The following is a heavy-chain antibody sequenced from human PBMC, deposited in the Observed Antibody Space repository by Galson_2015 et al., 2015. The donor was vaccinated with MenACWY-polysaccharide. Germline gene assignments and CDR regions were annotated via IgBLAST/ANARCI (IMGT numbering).Heavy chain of an antibody. CDR1: TVTFRGSG. CDR3: AREGSRIVFHAFDI. J-gene: IGHJ3*02. V-gene: IGHV3-33*01. D-gene: IGHD2-2*01. Sequence: SLRLSCAASTVTFRGSGMHWVRQAPGKGLEWVAVIQYDGSNKVYADSVKGRFTIYRDNSKNTVFLEMNTLGVEDTAVYYCAREGSRIVFHAFDIWGQGTMVTVSS. CDR2: IQYDGSNK.